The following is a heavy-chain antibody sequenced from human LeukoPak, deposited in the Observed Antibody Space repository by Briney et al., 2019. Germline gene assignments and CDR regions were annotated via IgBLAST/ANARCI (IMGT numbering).Heavy chain of an antibody. J-gene: IGHJ6*02. V-gene: IGHV3-7*01. D-gene: IGHD1-1*01. Sequence: SGGSLRLSCAAFGFTFSSYWMSWVRQAPGKGLEWVANIKQDGSEKYYVDSVKGRFTISRDNAKNSLYLQMNSLRAEDTAVYYCARPLDGYYYYGMDVWGQGTTVTVSS. CDR1: GFTFSSYW. CDR2: IKQDGSEK. CDR3: ARPLDGYYYYGMDV.